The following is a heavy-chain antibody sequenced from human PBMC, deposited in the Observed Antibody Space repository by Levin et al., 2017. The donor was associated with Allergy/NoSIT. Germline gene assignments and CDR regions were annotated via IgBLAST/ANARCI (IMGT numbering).Heavy chain of an antibody. CDR3: AKIDSHSGYGMNV. D-gene: IGHD2-15*01. V-gene: IGHV5-51*01. CDR1: GYSFISYW. CDR2: VYPADSDT. J-gene: IGHJ6*02. Sequence: GESLKISCQGSGYSFISYWIAWVRQMPGKGLEWMGSVYPADSDTTYTPSFLGQVSLSVDKSFNTAYLQWSRLRPEDTAMYYCAKIDSHSGYGMNVWGQGTPVTVSS.